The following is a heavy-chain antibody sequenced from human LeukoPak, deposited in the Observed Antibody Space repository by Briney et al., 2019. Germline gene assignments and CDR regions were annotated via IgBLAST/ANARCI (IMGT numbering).Heavy chain of an antibody. Sequence: ASVTVSCKASGYTFTGYYMHWVRQAPGQGLEWMGWINPNSGGTNYAQKFQGRVTMTRDTSISTAYMELSRLRSDDTAVYYCAREAIAVAGTGGDFDYWGQGTLVTVSS. CDR3: AREAIAVAGTGGDFDY. CDR2: INPNSGGT. D-gene: IGHD6-19*01. CDR1: GYTFTGYY. J-gene: IGHJ4*02. V-gene: IGHV1-2*02.